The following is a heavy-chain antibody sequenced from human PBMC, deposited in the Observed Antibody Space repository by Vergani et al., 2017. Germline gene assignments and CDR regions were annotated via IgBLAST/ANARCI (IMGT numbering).Heavy chain of an antibody. CDR2: ISYDGNKK. CDR3: ARDRTSQGDQRGSAFDI. CDR1: GFPFSDYG. J-gene: IGHJ3*02. D-gene: IGHD1-26*01. V-gene: IGHV3-30*03. Sequence: QVQLVESGGGEVQPGRSLRLSCSASGFPFSDYGVHWVRQAPGKGLEWVSVISYDGNKKNYADSVKGRFTISRDNSKNTLYLEMNALRAEDTAVYYCARDRTSQGDQRGSAFDIWGQGTMVTVSS.